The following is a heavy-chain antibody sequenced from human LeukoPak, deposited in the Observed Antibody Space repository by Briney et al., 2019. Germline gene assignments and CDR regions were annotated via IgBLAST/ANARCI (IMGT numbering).Heavy chain of an antibody. CDR1: RFTSGDYA. D-gene: IGHD4-17*01. V-gene: IGHV3-49*03. CDR3: SRDQLGGDPDDYYYYYMDV. J-gene: IGHJ6*03. Sequence: GGSLRLSCTASRFTSGDYAMSCFRQAPGKGLEWVGFIRSKLDGGATTYAACVKGRFTISRDDSKSIAYLQMNSLKTEDTAMYYCSRDQLGGDPDDYYYYYMDVWGKGTTVTVSS. CDR2: IRSKLDGGAT.